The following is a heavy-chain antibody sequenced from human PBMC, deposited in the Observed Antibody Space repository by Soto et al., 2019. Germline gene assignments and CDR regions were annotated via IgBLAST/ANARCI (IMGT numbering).Heavy chain of an antibody. CDR3: ATYGTGPMTIIWPPDV. V-gene: IGHV1-69*06. Sequence: QVQLVQSGAEVKKPGSSVKVSCKASGGTFSTYAINWVRQAPGQGLEWMGGIIPIFGTANYAQKFQGRVTMTRDTSTSTVYMELSSLRSEDTAVYYCATYGTGPMTIIWPPDVWGQGTTVTVSS. J-gene: IGHJ6*02. CDR2: IIPIFGTA. D-gene: IGHD3-10*01. CDR1: GGTFSTYA.